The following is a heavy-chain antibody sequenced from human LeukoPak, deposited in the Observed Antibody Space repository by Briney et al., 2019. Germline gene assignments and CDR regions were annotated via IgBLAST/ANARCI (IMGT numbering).Heavy chain of an antibody. CDR3: ARGRYYDTSAYNYSDP. Sequence: GGSLRLSCAASGFTFSAYSMNWIRQAPGKGLEWISYISGSGRSIFSADSVRGRFTISRDNANNSLFLQMNSLRAEDTAVYYCARGRYYDTSAYNYSDPWGQGTLVTVSS. D-gene: IGHD3-22*01. J-gene: IGHJ5*02. CDR2: ISGSGRSI. V-gene: IGHV3-48*01. CDR1: GFTFSAYS.